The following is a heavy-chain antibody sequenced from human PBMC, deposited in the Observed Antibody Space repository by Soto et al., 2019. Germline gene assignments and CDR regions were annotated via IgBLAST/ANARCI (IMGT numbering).Heavy chain of an antibody. D-gene: IGHD6-19*01. V-gene: IGHV1-18*01. CDR1: GYTFTSYA. J-gene: IGHJ4*02. CDR3: ARERHEYSSGWYGVDY. Sequence: QVQLVHSGAEVKKPGASVKVSCKASGYTFTSYAISWVRQAPGQGLEWMGWISVYNGNTKYAQKLQDRVTMTTDTSTSTAYMELRSLRSDDTAVYYCARERHEYSSGWYGVDYWGQGTLVTVSS. CDR2: ISVYNGNT.